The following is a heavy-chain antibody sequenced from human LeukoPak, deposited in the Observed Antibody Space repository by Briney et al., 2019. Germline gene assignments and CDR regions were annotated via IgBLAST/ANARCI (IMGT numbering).Heavy chain of an antibody. Sequence: GGSLRLSCAASGFTFSSYSMNWVRQAPGKGLEWVPYISSSSSNIYYADSVKGRFTISRDNAKHSMYLQMSGLRAGDTAVYCCARDVWFDYWGQGTLVTVSS. CDR1: GFTFSSYS. D-gene: IGHD5/OR15-5a*01. CDR2: ISSSSSNI. CDR3: ARDVWFDY. J-gene: IGHJ4*02. V-gene: IGHV3-48*04.